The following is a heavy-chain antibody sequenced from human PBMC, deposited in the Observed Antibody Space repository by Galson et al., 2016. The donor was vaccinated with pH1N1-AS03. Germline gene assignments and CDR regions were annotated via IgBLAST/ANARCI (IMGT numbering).Heavy chain of an antibody. CDR1: GASITSNRW. CDR2: VYYDGNT. J-gene: IGHJ3*01. Sequence: TLSLTCAVSGASITSNRWWTWVRQIPGKGLEWIGSVYYDGNTYYNPSLKSRATISVDTSKNLFSLKLTSVTAADTAVYYCARTRAARPADAFDVWGQGTTVTVSS. V-gene: IGHV4-39*07. D-gene: IGHD6-6*01. CDR3: ARTRAARPADAFDV.